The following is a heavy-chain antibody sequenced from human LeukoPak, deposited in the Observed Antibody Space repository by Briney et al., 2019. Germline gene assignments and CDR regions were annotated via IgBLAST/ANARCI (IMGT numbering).Heavy chain of an antibody. D-gene: IGHD3-22*01. J-gene: IGHJ6*02. V-gene: IGHV1-69*04. CDR3: ARDYYDSSGYYYYYYGMDV. CDR2: IIPILGIA. CDR1: GGTFSSYA. Sequence: SVKVSCKASGGTFSSYAISWVRQAPGQGLEWMGRIIPILGIANYARKFQGRVTITADKSTSTAYMELSSLRSEDTAVYYCARDYYDSSGYYYYYYGMDVWGQGTTVTVSS.